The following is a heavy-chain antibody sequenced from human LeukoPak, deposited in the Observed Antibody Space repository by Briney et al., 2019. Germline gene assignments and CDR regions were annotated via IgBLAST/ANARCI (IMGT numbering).Heavy chain of an antibody. CDR2: IYYSGST. D-gene: IGHD3-9*01. CDR3: AREGSHVLRYFDWLSSPPYYGMDV. V-gene: IGHV4-59*01. Sequence: PSETLSLTCTVSGGSISSYYWSWIRQPPGKGLEWIGYIYYSGSTNYNPSLKSRVTISVDTSNNQFSLKLSSVTAADTAVYYCAREGSHVLRYFDWLSSPPYYGMDVWGQGTTVTVSS. CDR1: GGSISSYY. J-gene: IGHJ6*02.